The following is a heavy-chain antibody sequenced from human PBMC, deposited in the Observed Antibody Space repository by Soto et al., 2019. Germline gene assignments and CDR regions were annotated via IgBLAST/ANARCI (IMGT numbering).Heavy chain of an antibody. D-gene: IGHD2-8*01. J-gene: IGHJ5*02. V-gene: IGHV3-23*01. Sequence: GRPLRLSLEGPGFAFSTYGMSWVPRAPGKGLEWVSGIGSSGTTYYADSVKGRFTVSRDNSKKTMYMQMNLLRADDTAVYYCARRGVEASSSARWFDPWGQGALVTVSS. CDR1: GFAFSTYG. CDR2: IGSSGTT. CDR3: ARRGVEASSSARWFDP.